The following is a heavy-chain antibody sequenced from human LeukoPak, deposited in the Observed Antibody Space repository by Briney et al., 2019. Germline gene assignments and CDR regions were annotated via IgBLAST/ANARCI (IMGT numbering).Heavy chain of an antibody. Sequence: PGGSLRLSCAASGFTVSSNYMSWVRQAPGKGLGWVSVIYSGGSTYYADSVKGRFTISRDNSKNTLYLQMNSLRAEDTAVYYCARSTLYYYYGMDVWGQGTTVTVSS. CDR2: IYSGGST. D-gene: IGHD2-2*01. CDR3: ARSTLYYYYGMDV. CDR1: GFTVSSNY. V-gene: IGHV3-66*01. J-gene: IGHJ6*02.